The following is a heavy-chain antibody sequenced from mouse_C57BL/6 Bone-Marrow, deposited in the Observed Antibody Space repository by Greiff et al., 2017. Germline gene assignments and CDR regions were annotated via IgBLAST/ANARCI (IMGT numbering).Heavy chain of an antibody. J-gene: IGHJ3*01. D-gene: IGHD2-3*01. CDR2: IDPSDSYT. CDR1: GYTFTSYW. Sequence: QVQLQQSGAELVKPGASVKLSCKASGYTFTSYWMQWVKQRPGQGLEWIGEIDPSDSYTNYNQKFKGKATLTVDRSTSTAYMQLSSLTSEDSAIYYCAREGYWAWFAYWGQGTLVTVSA. CDR3: AREGYWAWFAY. V-gene: IGHV1-50*01.